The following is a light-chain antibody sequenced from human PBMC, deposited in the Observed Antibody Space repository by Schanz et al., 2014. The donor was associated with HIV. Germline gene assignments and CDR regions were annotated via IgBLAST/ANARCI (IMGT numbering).Light chain of an antibody. V-gene: IGKV3-20*01. Sequence: EIVLTQSPATLSLSPGERVTLSCRASQSVNNYLAWYQQKPGQAPRLLIYGASSRATGIPDRFSGSGSGTDFTLTISRLEPEDFAMYYCQHSDSSSWTFAQGTKVEIK. CDR2: GAS. J-gene: IGKJ1*01. CDR3: QHSDSSSWT. CDR1: QSVNNY.